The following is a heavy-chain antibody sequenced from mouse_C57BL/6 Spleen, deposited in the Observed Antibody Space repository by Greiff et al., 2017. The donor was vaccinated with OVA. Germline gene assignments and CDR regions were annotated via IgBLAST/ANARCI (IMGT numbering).Heavy chain of an antibody. CDR3: ALPGFAY. CDR2: IDPSDSYT. J-gene: IGHJ3*01. CDR1: GYTFTSYW. V-gene: IGHV1-69*01. Sequence: QVQLQQPGAELVMPGASVKLSCKASGYTFTSYWMHWVKQRPGQGLEWIGEIDPSDSYTNYNQQFTGKSTLTVDKSSSTAYMQLSSLTYEDSAVYYCALPGFAYWGQGTLVTVSA.